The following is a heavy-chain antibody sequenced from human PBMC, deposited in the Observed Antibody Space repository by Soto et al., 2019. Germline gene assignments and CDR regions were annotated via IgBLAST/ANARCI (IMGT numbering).Heavy chain of an antibody. J-gene: IGHJ4*02. D-gene: IGHD4-17*01. V-gene: IGHV5-51*01. CDR3: ASSPYGDVDY. CDR2: VYPGDSDP. Sequence: SLKISCAGSGYSFNSHWIGWGRQMPGKGLEWMGIVYPGDSDPRYSPSFQGQVTISAEKSISTAYLQWSGLKASDTAMYYCASSPYGDVDYWGQGTLVTVSS. CDR1: GYSFNSHW.